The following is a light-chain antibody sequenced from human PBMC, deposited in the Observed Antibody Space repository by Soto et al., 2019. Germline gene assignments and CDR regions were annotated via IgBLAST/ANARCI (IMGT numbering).Light chain of an antibody. CDR1: QPLSSW. CDR2: AAS. CDR3: QQASSFPHT. Sequence: DIQMTPSPSTVSASVGDGVTLTCRARQPLSSWLAWFRQRPGKAPELLLYAASTLHSGVPSRFSGSGSGTDFALTISSLQPEDFATYDCQQASSFPHTFGQWTRVDIK. V-gene: IGKV1-12*01. J-gene: IGKJ2*01.